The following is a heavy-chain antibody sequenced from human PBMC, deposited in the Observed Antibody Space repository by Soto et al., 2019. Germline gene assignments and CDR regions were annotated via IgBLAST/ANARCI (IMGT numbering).Heavy chain of an antibody. CDR3: AREFGTRKRWLQV. D-gene: IGHD5-12*01. V-gene: IGHV4-59*01. CDR2: IYYSGST. CDR1: GGSISSYY. Sequence: SETLSLTCTVSGGSISSYYWSWIRQPPGKGLEWIGYIYYSGSTNYNPSPKSRVTISVDTSKNQFSLKLSSVTAADTAVYYCAREFGTRKRWLQVWGQGTLVTVSS. J-gene: IGHJ4*02.